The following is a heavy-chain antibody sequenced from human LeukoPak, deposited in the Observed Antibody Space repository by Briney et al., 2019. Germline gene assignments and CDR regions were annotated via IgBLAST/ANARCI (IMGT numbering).Heavy chain of an antibody. D-gene: IGHD3-22*01. CDR2: IYYSGST. V-gene: IGHV4-59*01. CDR3: ARSYYDSSGYYQGAFDI. J-gene: IGHJ3*02. CDR1: GGSISSYY. Sequence: SETLSLTCTVSGGSISSYYWGWIRQPPGKGLEWIGYIYYSGSTNYNPSLKSRVTISVDTSKNQFSLKLSSVTAADTAVYYCARSYYDSSGYYQGAFDIWGQGTMVTVSS.